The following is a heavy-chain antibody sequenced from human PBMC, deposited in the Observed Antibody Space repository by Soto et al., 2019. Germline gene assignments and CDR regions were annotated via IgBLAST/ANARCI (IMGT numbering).Heavy chain of an antibody. V-gene: IGHV1-18*01. D-gene: IGHD6-13*01. CDR2: ISAYNGNT. CDR3: ARDLLSGSWDPLGGY. CDR1: GYTFTSYG. Sequence: QVQLVQSGAEVKKPGASVKVSCKASGYTFTSYGISWVRQAPGQGLEWMGWISAYNGNTNYAQKLQGRVTMTTDTSTSTAYMGLRSLRSDGTAVYYCARDLLSGSWDPLGGYWGQGTLVTVSS. J-gene: IGHJ4*02.